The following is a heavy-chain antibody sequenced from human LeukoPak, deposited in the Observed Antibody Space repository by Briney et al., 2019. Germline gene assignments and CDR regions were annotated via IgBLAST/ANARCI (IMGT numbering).Heavy chain of an antibody. CDR2: ISYDGSNK. CDR1: GFTFSSYA. CDR3: ANAEYYSDSGVD. D-gene: IGHD3-22*01. J-gene: IGHJ4*02. Sequence: PGRFLRLSCAASGFTFSSYAMHWVRQVPGKGLEWVAVISYDGSNKYYADSVKARFTISRDNSKKTLYLQMNSLRAEDTAVYYCANAEYYSDSGVDWGQGAPVTVSP. V-gene: IGHV3-30-3*01.